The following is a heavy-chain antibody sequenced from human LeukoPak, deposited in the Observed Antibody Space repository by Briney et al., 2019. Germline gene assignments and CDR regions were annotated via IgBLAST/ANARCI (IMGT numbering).Heavy chain of an antibody. D-gene: IGHD3-22*01. CDR2: IIPIFGTA. V-gene: IGHV1-69*05. CDR3: AVRYDSSGYYFPAFDY. J-gene: IGHJ4*02. Sequence: GSSVKVSCKASGGTFSSYAISWVRQAPGQGLEWMGGIIPIFGTANYAQKSQGRVTITTDESTSTAYMELSSLRSEDTAVYYCAVRYDSSGYYFPAFDYWGQGTLVTVSS. CDR1: GGTFSSYA.